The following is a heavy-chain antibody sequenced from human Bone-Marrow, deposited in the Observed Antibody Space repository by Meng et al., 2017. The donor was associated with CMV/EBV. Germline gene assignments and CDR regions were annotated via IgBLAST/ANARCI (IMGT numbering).Heavy chain of an antibody. V-gene: IGHV2-5*01. CDR3: TYTRTRRSFES. CDR2: LYWSGDK. D-gene: IGHD1-1*01. Sequence: TQTLLITCSFSGFSLSATGVGVAWIRQPPGKALERLAVLYWSGDKTYNSSLRNRLTVTQDTSKAQVILTFTNMDPVDTATYYCTYTRTRRSFESWGQGALVTVSS. J-gene: IGHJ4*02. CDR1: GFSLSATGVG.